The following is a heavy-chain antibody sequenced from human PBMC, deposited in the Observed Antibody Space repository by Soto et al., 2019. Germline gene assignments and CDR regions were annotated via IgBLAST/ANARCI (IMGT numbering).Heavy chain of an antibody. Sequence: ASVKVSCKVSGYTLTELSMHWVRQAPGKGLEWMGGFDPEDGETIYAQKFQGRVTMTEDKSTDTAYMELSSLRSEDTAVYYCARAHSSSWPFDYWGQGTLVTVSS. J-gene: IGHJ4*02. CDR1: GYTLTELS. CDR2: FDPEDGET. CDR3: ARAHSSSWPFDY. V-gene: IGHV1-24*01. D-gene: IGHD6-13*01.